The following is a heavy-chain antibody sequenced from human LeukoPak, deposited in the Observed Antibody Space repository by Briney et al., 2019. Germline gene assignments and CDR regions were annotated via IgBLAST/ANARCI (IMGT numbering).Heavy chain of an antibody. Sequence: KPSETLSLTCAVYGESFSGYYWSWIRQPPGKGLEWIGEINHSGGTNYNPSLKSRVTISVDTSKNEFSLKLSSVTAADTAVYYCARVAVAFDHWGQGTLVTVSS. CDR3: ARVAVAFDH. CDR2: INHSGGT. D-gene: IGHD6-19*01. J-gene: IGHJ4*02. V-gene: IGHV4-34*01. CDR1: GESFSGYY.